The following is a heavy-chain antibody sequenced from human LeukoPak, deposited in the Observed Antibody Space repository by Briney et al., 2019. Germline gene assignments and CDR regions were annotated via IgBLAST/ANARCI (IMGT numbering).Heavy chain of an antibody. V-gene: IGHV3-7*01. D-gene: IGHD3/OR15-3a*01. J-gene: IGHJ3*01. CDR2: ITQDGSAK. CDR3: ADPDWG. CDR1: GFTFSSYA. Sequence: GGSLRLSCAASGFTFSSYAMTWVRQAPGKGLECMATITQDGSAKYYVDSVKGRFTISRDNAKNSVYLQMNSLRAEDTAVYYCADPDWGWGQGTLVTVSS.